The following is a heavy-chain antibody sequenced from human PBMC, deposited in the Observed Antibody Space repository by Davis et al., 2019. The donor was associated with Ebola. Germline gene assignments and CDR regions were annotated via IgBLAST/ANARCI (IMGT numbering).Heavy chain of an antibody. V-gene: IGHV1-69*13. D-gene: IGHD3-22*01. Sequence: AASVKVSCKASGYTFTSYDINWVRQAPGQGLEWMGGIIPMFRSPKYAQKFQGRVTITADESTKTVYMELASLTSEDTAVYYCARVQTGYYYDSSDSPSWFDPWGQGTLVIVSS. CDR2: IIPMFRSP. CDR1: GYTFTSYD. J-gene: IGHJ5*02. CDR3: ARVQTGYYYDSSDSPSWFDP.